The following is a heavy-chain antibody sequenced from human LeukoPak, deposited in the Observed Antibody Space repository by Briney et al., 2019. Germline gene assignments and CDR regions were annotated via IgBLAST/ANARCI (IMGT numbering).Heavy chain of an antibody. CDR1: GFTFSSYG. V-gene: IGHV3-30*02. CDR3: ARDPIAAAGRRYAFDI. J-gene: IGHJ3*02. D-gene: IGHD6-13*01. CDR2: IRYDGSNK. Sequence: AGGSLRLSCAASGFTFSSYGMHWVRQAPGKGLEWVAFIRYDGSNKYYADSVKGRFTISRDNSKNTLYLQMNSLRAEDTAVYYCARDPIAAAGRRYAFDIWGQGTMVTVSS.